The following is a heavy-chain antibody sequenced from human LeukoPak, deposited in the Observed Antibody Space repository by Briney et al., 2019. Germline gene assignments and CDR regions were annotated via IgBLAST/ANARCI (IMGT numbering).Heavy chain of an antibody. CDR3: AKGKYYFDY. CDR2: IVGSGGST. V-gene: IGHV3-23*01. J-gene: IGHJ4*02. Sequence: GGSLRLSCAASGFTFSSYAMSWVRQAPGKGLEWVSSIVGSGGSTSYADSVKGRFTISRDNSNNTLYLQINSLRTEDTAIYYCAKGKYYFDYWGQGTLVTVSS. CDR1: GFTFSSYA.